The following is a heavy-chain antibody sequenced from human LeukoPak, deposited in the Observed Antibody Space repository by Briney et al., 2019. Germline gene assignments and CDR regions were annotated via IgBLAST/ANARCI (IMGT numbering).Heavy chain of an antibody. V-gene: IGHV1-69*13. CDR3: ARDIVVVVAAKWGYYYGMDV. CDR2: IIPIFGTA. D-gene: IGHD2-15*01. CDR1: GGTFSSYA. Sequence: SVTVSFTASGGTFSSYAISWVRQAPGQGIEWMGGIIPIFGTANYAQKFQGRVTITADESTSTAYMELSSLRSEDTAAYYCARDIVVVVAAKWGYYYGMDVWGKGTTVTVSS. J-gene: IGHJ6*04.